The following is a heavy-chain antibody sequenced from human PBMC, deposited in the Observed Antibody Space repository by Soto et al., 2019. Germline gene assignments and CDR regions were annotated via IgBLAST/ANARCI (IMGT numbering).Heavy chain of an antibody. CDR3: ARSPSLLYGSGSYTY. V-gene: IGHV3-30-3*01. Sequence: GGSLRLSCAASGFTFSSYARHWVRQAPGKGLEWVAVISYDGSNKYYADSVKGRFTISRDNSKNTLYLQMNSLRAEDTAVYYCARSPSLLYGSGSYTYWGQGTLVTVSS. D-gene: IGHD3-10*01. CDR1: GFTFSSYA. J-gene: IGHJ4*02. CDR2: ISYDGSNK.